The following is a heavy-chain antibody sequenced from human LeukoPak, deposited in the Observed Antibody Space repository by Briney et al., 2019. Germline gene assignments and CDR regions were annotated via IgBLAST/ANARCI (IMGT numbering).Heavy chain of an antibody. CDR3: RAATKYLDYYYDY. CDR2: ISHDGRKK. CDR1: RFAFNIFG. J-gene: IGHJ4*02. D-gene: IGHD3-22*01. Sequence: GGSLRLSCAASRFAFNIFGMHWVRQAPGKGLEWVAVISHDGRKKYYADSVKGRFSISRDNSKDTLYLELNSLTIEDTAMYYCRAATKYLDYYYDYWGQGTLVAVSS. V-gene: IGHV3-30*03.